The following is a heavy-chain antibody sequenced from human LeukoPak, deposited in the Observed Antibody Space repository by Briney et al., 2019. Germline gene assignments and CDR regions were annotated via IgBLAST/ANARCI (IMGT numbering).Heavy chain of an antibody. D-gene: IGHD6-13*01. V-gene: IGHV1-18*01. CDR3: ARAGIAAAGTGY. J-gene: IGHJ4*02. CDR1: GGTFSSYA. Sequence: ASVKVSCKASGGTFSSYAISWVRQAPGQGLEWMGWISAYNGNTNYAQKLQGRVTMTTDTSTSIAYMELRSLRSDDTAVYYCARAGIAAAGTGYWGQGTLVTVSS. CDR2: ISAYNGNT.